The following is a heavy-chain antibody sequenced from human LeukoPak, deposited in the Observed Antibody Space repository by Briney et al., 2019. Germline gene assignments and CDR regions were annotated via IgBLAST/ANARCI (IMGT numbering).Heavy chain of an antibody. V-gene: IGHV4-59*01. CDR2: IYYSERT. D-gene: IGHD2-15*01. CDR1: GGPINNYY. CDR3: ARHGGGGGLFDF. Sequence: SETLSLTCTVSGGPINNYYWSWIRQPPGKTLEWIGYIYYSERTNYNPSLKSRITISVDSSKNHVSLNLTSVTAADTAVYYCARHGGGGGLFDFWGQGALVTVSS. J-gene: IGHJ4*02.